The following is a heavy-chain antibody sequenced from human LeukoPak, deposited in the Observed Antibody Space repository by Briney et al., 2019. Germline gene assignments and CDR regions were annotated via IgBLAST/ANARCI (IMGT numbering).Heavy chain of an antibody. CDR3: ASGVYGDYEDDAFDI. CDR2: INSDGSST. V-gene: IGHV3-74*01. D-gene: IGHD4-17*01. J-gene: IGHJ3*02. CDR1: GFTFGKYW. Sequence: GGSLRLSCVASGFTFGKYWMSWVRQAPGKGLVWVSRINSDGSSTSYADSVKGRFTISRDNAKNTLYLQMNSLRAEDTAVYYCASGVYGDYEDDAFDIWGQGTMVTVSS.